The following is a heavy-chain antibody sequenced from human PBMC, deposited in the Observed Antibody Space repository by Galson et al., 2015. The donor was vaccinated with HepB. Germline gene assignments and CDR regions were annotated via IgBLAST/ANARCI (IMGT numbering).Heavy chain of an antibody. CDR3: AKGIEEYSGNDRPRSRVYYSAMDV. J-gene: IGHJ6*02. D-gene: IGHD5-12*01. Sequence: SLRLSCAASGFTFRNYAMTWVRQAPGKGLDWVSGVSGSGSTTYYADSVKGRFTISRDNSKSTLYLQMNSLRAEDTAIYYCAKGIEEYSGNDRPRSRVYYSAMDVWGQGTTVTVSS. CDR1: GFTFRNYA. V-gene: IGHV3-23*01. CDR2: VSGSGSTT.